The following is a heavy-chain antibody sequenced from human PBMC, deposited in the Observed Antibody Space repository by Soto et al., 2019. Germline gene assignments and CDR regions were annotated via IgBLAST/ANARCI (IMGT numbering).Heavy chain of an antibody. Sequence: ASVKVSCKASGYTFTSYGISWVRQAPGQGLEWMGWISAYNGNTNYAQKLQGRVTMTTDTSTSTAYMELRSLRSDDTAVYYCARELGIAAAGEYYYYGMDVWGQGTTVTVSS. CDR2: ISAYNGNT. D-gene: IGHD6-13*01. CDR1: GYTFTSYG. V-gene: IGHV1-18*01. J-gene: IGHJ6*02. CDR3: ARELGIAAAGEYYYYGMDV.